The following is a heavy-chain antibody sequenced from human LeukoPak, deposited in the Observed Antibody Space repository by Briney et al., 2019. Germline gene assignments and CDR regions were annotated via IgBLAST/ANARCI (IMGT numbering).Heavy chain of an antibody. CDR1: GFSFSGYG. J-gene: IGHJ4*02. Sequence: PGGSLRLSCAASGFSFSGYGMHWVRQAPGKGLEWVAFIRYDESNIYYIDSVKGRFTISRDNSKNSLYLQMNSLRDEDTAVYYCARNYDFWSGYRYFDYWGQGTLVTVSS. CDR2: IRYDESNI. V-gene: IGHV3-30*02. D-gene: IGHD3-3*01. CDR3: ARNYDFWSGYRYFDY.